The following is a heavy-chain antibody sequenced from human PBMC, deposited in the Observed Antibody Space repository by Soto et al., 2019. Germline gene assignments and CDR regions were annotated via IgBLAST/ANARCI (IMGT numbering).Heavy chain of an antibody. CDR2: ISLYSDGT. CDR1: GYTFSNYG. CDR3: ARDYYGSGGDY. J-gene: IGHJ4*02. D-gene: IGHD3-10*01. Sequence: ASVKVSCKTSGYTFSNYGITWVRQAPGQPLEWLGWISLYSDGTNYAQKFQGRVSMTTDTSTSTAYMELRSLRSDDTAVYYCARDYYGSGGDYWGQGTLVTVSS. V-gene: IGHV1-18*01.